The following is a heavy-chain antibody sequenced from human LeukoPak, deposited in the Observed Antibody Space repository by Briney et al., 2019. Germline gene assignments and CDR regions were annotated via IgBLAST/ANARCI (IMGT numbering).Heavy chain of an antibody. CDR2: IYTSGST. CDR1: GGSISSYY. V-gene: IGHV4-4*07. D-gene: IGHD2-2*02. Sequence: SETLSLTCTVSGGSISSYYWSWIRQPAGKGLEWIGRIYTSGSTNYNPSLKSRVTISVDTSKNQFSLKLSSVTAADTAVYYCARPFYCSSTSCHTDVWGKGTTVTVSS. CDR3: ARPFYCSSTSCHTDV. J-gene: IGHJ6*04.